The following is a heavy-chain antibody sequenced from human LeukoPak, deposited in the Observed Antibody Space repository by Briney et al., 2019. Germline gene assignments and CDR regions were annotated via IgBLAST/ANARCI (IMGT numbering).Heavy chain of an antibody. D-gene: IGHD4-23*01. Sequence: SQTLSLTCAVSGGSISSGGYYWSWIRQPPGKGLEWIGYISYSGSTNYNPSLTSRVTMSVDTSKNQFSLKLSSVTAADTAVYFCARQSTVVSSFVYWGQGTLVTVSS. CDR2: ISYSGST. CDR1: GGSISSGGYY. V-gene: IGHV4-61*08. J-gene: IGHJ4*02. CDR3: ARQSTVVSSFVY.